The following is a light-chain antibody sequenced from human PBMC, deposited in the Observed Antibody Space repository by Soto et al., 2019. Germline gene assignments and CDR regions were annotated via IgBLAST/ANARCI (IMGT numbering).Light chain of an antibody. CDR1: QSVTSSY. CDR3: QHYGPSPGYT. CDR2: AAS. J-gene: IGKJ2*01. V-gene: IGKV3-20*01. Sequence: EIVLTQSPGTLSLSPGERATLSCRASQSVTSSYFAWYQHKPGQAPRLLIYAASDRATGIPDRFIGSGSVTNFTLTITRLEPEDFAVYYCQHYGPSPGYTLGQRTKLEI.